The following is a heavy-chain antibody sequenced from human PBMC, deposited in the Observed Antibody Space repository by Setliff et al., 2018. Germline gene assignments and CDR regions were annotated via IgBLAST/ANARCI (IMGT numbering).Heavy chain of an antibody. Sequence: GESLTLSCAAPGFTVSTSYMSWVRQAPGKGLEWVSTIYSGGSIFYADSVRGRFTISREPSKDTLSLQMDSLRVEDTAVYYCARDPPNVGYVTGRGYFYFGMAVWGHGNTVTVSS. CDR3: ARDPPNVGYVTGRGYFYFGMAV. V-gene: IGHV3-66*01. D-gene: IGHD3-10*01. CDR1: GFTVSTSY. J-gene: IGHJ6*02. CDR2: IYSGGSI.